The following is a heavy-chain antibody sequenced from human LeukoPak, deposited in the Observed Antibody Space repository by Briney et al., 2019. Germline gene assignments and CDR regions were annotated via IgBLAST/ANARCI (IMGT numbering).Heavy chain of an antibody. D-gene: IGHD3-9*01. CDR1: GGSISSGSYY. J-gene: IGHJ6*02. CDR3: ARGSYDMPYGMDV. Sequence: SETLSLTCTVSGGSISSGSYYWSWIRQPAGKGLEWIGHIYTSGSTNYNPSLKSRVTISVDASKNQFSLKLSSVTAADTAVYYCARGSYDMPYGMDVWGQGTTVTVSS. CDR2: IYTSGST. V-gene: IGHV4-61*09.